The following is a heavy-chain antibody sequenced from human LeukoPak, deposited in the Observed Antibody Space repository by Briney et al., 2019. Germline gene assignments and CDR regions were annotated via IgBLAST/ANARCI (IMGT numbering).Heavy chain of an antibody. Sequence: PGGSLRLSCAASGFTVGSNYMSWVRQAPGKGLEWVSVIYSDGTTYYADSVKGRFTISRDNSKNTLYLQMNSLGAEDTAVYYCARDHSVAYWGQGTLVTVSS. CDR3: ARDHSVAY. J-gene: IGHJ4*02. V-gene: IGHV3-53*01. D-gene: IGHD4-23*01. CDR1: GFTVGSNY. CDR2: IYSDGTT.